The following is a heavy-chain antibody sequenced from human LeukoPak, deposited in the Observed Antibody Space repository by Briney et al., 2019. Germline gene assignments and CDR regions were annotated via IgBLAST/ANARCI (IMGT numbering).Heavy chain of an antibody. CDR2: ISSSSSYI. CDR1: GFTFSSYS. V-gene: IGHV3-21*01. Sequence: GGSLRLSCAASGFTFSSYSMNWVRQAPGKGLEGVSSISSSSSYIYYADSVKGRFTISRDNAKNSLYLQMNSLRAEDTAVYYCARDGLPPSMVRGVIMYYYYYGMDVWGKGTTVTVSS. D-gene: IGHD3-10*01. CDR3: ARDGLPPSMVRGVIMYYYYYGMDV. J-gene: IGHJ6*04.